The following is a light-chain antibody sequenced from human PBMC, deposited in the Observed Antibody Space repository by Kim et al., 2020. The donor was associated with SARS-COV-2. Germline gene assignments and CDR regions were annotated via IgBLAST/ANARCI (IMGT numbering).Light chain of an antibody. CDR3: QQAYSLPIT. Sequence: AVGDDVTITSRANQTVSRFLHWYQQTTPGHPPRLLIYDRSTLHCGVPSRFSGTGSETDFILTISSLQPEDSGSYYCQQAYSLPITFGQGTRLEIK. J-gene: IGKJ5*01. V-gene: IGKV1-39*01. CDR2: DRS. CDR1: QTVSRF.